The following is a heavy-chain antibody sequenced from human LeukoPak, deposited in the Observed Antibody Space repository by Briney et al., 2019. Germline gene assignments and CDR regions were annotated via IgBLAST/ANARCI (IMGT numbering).Heavy chain of an antibody. CDR3: AKDHGDYVYFDY. CDR1: GFTFSNYW. D-gene: IGHD4-17*01. J-gene: IGHJ4*02. V-gene: IGHV3-7*03. CDR2: IKTDGSEK. Sequence: GGSLRLSCEGSGFTFSNYWMGWVRQAPGKGLQWVANIKTDGSEKYYVDSVKGRFTISRDNAKNSLYLQMNSLRAEDTAVYYCAKDHGDYVYFDYWGQGTLVTVSS.